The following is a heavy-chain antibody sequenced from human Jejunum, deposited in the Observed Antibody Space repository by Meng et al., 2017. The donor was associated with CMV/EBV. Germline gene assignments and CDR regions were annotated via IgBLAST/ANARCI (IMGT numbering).Heavy chain of an antibody. CDR1: FSLSTSGVG. CDR2: IYWDDDK. D-gene: IGHD3-3*01. Sequence: FSLSTSGVGVGWIHPPPGKPLEWLALIYWDDDKRYRPSLKSRLTITKDTSKNQVVLTMTNMDPVDTATYYCVHNIWKPSAPSYYFDYWGQGTLVTVSS. V-gene: IGHV2-5*02. J-gene: IGHJ4*02. CDR3: VHNIWKPSAPSYYFDY.